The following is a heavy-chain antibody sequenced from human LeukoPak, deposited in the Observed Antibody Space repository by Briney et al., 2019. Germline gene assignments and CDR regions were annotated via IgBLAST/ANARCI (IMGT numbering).Heavy chain of an antibody. Sequence: GGSLRLSCAASGFTFSSYSMNWVRQAPGKGPEWVSYISSSSSTIYYADSVKGRFTISRDNAKNSLYLQMNSLRAEDTAVYYCASSVFGFGEFTDAFDIWGQGTMVTVSS. CDR3: ASSVFGFGEFTDAFDI. V-gene: IGHV3-48*01. CDR1: GFTFSSYS. J-gene: IGHJ3*02. CDR2: ISSSSSTI. D-gene: IGHD3-10*01.